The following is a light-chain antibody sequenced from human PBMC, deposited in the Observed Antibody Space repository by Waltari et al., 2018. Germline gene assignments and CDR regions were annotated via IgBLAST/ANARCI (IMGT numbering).Light chain of an antibody. V-gene: IGKV2-28*01. CDR2: LGS. CDR1: QSLLHNGGYSS. J-gene: IGKJ2*02. CDR3: MQTLQTPCT. Sequence: DIVMTQSPLSLPVTPGEPASISCRSSQSLLHNGGYSSLNWYLQKPGQSPLLLIYLGSHRASGVPDRFSGSGSGTDFTLKISRVEAEDVGVYYCMQTLQTPCTFGQGTKLEI.